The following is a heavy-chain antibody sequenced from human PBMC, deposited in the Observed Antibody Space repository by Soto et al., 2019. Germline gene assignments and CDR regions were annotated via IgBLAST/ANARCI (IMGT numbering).Heavy chain of an antibody. CDR1: GYTFTSYD. Sequence: QVQLVQSGAEVKKPGASVKVSCKASGYTFTSYDINWVRQATGQGLEWMGWMNPNSGNTGYEQKFQGRDTMTRNTTISTAYMELSSLRSEDTAVYYCARYCSSTSCLSSDYYYYYMDVWGKGTTVTVSS. CDR3: ARYCSSTSCLSSDYYYYYMDV. CDR2: MNPNSGNT. D-gene: IGHD2-2*01. J-gene: IGHJ6*03. V-gene: IGHV1-8*01.